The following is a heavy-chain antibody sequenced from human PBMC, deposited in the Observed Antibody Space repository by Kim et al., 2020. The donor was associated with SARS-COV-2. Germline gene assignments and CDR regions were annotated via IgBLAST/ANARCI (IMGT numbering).Heavy chain of an antibody. CDR1: GYTFTSYY. D-gene: IGHD2-21*02. Sequence: ASVKVSCKASGYTFTSYYMHWVRQAPGQGLEWMGIINPSGGSTSYAQKFQGRVTMTRDTSTSTVYMELSSLRSEDTAVYYCARGGPVVVTVFEPDYWGQGTLVTVSS. J-gene: IGHJ4*02. CDR2: INPSGGST. V-gene: IGHV1-46*01. CDR3: ARGGPVVVTVFEPDY.